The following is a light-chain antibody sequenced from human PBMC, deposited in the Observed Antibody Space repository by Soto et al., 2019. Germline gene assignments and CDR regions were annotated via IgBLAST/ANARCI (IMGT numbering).Light chain of an antibody. V-gene: IGLV2-14*03. CDR3: SSYTTSSTRV. J-gene: IGLJ1*01. CDR1: SCDVGAYDF. Sequence: QSALTQPASVSGSPGQSISISYTGTSCDVGAYDFVSWYQQHPDKAPKLMIYEVSHRPSGVSYRFSGSKSVNTATLTISGLKTEDEADYYCSSYTTSSTRVFGTGTKLTVL. CDR2: EVS.